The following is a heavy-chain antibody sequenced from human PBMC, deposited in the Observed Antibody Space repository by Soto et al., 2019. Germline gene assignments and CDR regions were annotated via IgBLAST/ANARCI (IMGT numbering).Heavy chain of an antibody. CDR1: GFTFSSYW. CDR2: INSDGSST. Sequence: GGSLRLSCAASGFTFSSYWMHWVRQAPGKGLVWVSRINSDGSSTSYADSVKGRFTISRDNAKNTLYLQMNSLRAEDTAVYYCARNFPYFTNGVCYNLWSYYYYYYGMDVWGQGTTVTVSS. V-gene: IGHV3-74*01. D-gene: IGHD2-8*01. CDR3: ARNFPYFTNGVCYNLWSYYYYYYGMDV. J-gene: IGHJ6*02.